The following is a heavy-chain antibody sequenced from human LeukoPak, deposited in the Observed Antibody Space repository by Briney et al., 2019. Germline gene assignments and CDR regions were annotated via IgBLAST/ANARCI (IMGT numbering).Heavy chain of an antibody. D-gene: IGHD5-12*01. CDR2: IKSNSDGGTT. CDR3: TTEDLRH. V-gene: IGHV3-15*01. CDR1: GLTFSSAW. J-gene: IGHJ4*02. Sequence: PGGSLRLSCAASGLTFSSAWMSWVRQAPGKGLEWVGRIKSNSDGGTTDYTAPVKGRFTISRDDSKNTLHLEMNSLQTEDTAVYYCTTEDLRHWGQGTLVTVSS.